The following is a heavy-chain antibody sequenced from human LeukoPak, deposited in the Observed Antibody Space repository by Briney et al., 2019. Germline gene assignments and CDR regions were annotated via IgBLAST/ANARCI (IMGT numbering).Heavy chain of an antibody. Sequence: ASVKVSCKASGYTFTSYYMHWVRQAPGQGLEWMGIINPSGGSTSYAQKFQGRVTITTDESTSTAYMELSSLRSEDTAVYYCARVGRPYYYDSSGYYAYFDYWGQGTLVTVSS. CDR1: GYTFTSYY. CDR2: INPSGGST. D-gene: IGHD3-22*01. CDR3: ARVGRPYYYDSSGYYAYFDY. J-gene: IGHJ4*02. V-gene: IGHV1-46*01.